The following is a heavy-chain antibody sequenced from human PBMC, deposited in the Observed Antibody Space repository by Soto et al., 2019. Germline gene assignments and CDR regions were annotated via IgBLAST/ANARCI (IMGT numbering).Heavy chain of an antibody. J-gene: IGHJ6*02. CDR2: ISSSSSYI. CDR3: ARELGFWSGYYLSYYYYGMDV. D-gene: IGHD3-3*01. CDR1: GFTCSSYS. Sequence: RWSLRLSCAASGFTCSSYSMNWFRQAPGKGLEWVSSISSSSSYIYYADSVKGRFTISRDNAKNSLYLQMNSLRAEDTAVYYCARELGFWSGYYLSYYYYGMDVWGQGTTVTVSS. V-gene: IGHV3-21*01.